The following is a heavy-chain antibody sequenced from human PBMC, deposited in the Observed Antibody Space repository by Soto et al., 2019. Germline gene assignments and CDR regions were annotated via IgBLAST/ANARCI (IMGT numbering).Heavy chain of an antibody. CDR2: IYHSGST. Sequence: SETLSLTCAVPGGSISRSNWWSWVRQPPGKGLEWIGEIYHSGSTNYNPSLKSRVTISVDKSKNQFSLKLSSVTAADTAVYYCASGGAVAKPALYYYYGMDVWGQGTTVTVS. J-gene: IGHJ6*02. CDR1: GGSISRSNW. CDR3: ASGGAVAKPALYYYYGMDV. V-gene: IGHV4-4*02. D-gene: IGHD6-19*01.